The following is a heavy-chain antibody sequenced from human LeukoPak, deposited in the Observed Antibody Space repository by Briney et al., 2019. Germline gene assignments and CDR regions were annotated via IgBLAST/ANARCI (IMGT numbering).Heavy chain of an antibody. J-gene: IGHJ4*02. CDR1: GYTFTDYY. CDR3: ARDISRMGGLFYFDS. V-gene: IGHV1-2*02. Sequence: ASVKVSCKASGYTFTDYYTHWVRQAPGQGLEWVGWVHPRTGGTNFAQKFQGRVTMTRDMSISTAYMELSRLTSDDMAIYYCARDISRMGGLFYFDSWGQGTLVTVSS. D-gene: IGHD3-16*01. CDR2: VHPRTGGT.